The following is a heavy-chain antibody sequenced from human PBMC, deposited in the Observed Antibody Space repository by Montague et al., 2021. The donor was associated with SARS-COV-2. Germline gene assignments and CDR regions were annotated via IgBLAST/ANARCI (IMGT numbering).Heavy chain of an antibody. D-gene: IGHD3-10*01. Sequence: SETLSLTCIVSGGLISDSYYWAWIRQAPGKGLEWLGSLYRSGSVXFNPSLKSRVSISVDKSKNHFSLRLTSATAAETAVYYCVRGAEEAHFAMDVWGQGTTVTVSS. CDR1: GGLISDSYY. CDR2: LYRSGSV. V-gene: IGHV4-39*02. J-gene: IGHJ6*02. CDR3: VRGAEEAHFAMDV.